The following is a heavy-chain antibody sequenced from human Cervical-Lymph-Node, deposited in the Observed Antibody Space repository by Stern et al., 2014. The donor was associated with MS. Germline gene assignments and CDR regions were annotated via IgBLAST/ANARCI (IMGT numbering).Heavy chain of an antibody. CDR2: IYPGDADT. CDR1: GYTFTNYW. V-gene: IGHV5-51*01. D-gene: IGHD3-10*01. J-gene: IGHJ1*01. Sequence: MQLVQSGAGVKKPGESLKISCKGSGYTFTNYWIGWVRQMPGKGLEWMGNIYPGDADTKYGPSFQVQFTISADKSINPAYLQWSSLKASDTAMYYCERMWAVQGPRGNLPGYFQHWGQGTLVTVSS. CDR3: ERMWAVQGPRGNLPGYFQH.